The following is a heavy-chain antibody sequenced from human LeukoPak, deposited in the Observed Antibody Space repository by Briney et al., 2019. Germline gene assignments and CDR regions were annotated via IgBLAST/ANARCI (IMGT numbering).Heavy chain of an antibody. V-gene: IGHV1-2*06. Sequence: ASVKVSCKASGYTFTGYYMHWVRQAPGQGLEWMGRINPNSGVTHYAQKFQGRVTMTRDTSISTAYMELSRLRSDDTAVYYCASLSNPDAFDIWGQGTMITVSS. J-gene: IGHJ3*02. CDR3: ASLSNPDAFDI. CDR2: INPNSGVT. D-gene: IGHD2/OR15-2a*01. CDR1: GYTFTGYY.